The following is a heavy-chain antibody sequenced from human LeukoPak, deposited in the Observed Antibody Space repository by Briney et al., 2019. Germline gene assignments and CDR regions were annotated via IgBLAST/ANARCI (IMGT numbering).Heavy chain of an antibody. V-gene: IGHV3-7*01. J-gene: IGHJ3*02. CDR2: IKQDESEK. CDR1: GFTFSNYW. CDR3: ARGKAFDI. Sequence: GGSLRLSCVASGFTFSNYWMSWVRQVPGKGLEWVANIKQDESEKYYVDSVKGRFTISRDNTKNSLYLQLNSLRAEDTAVYYCARGKAFDIWGQGTMVTVSS.